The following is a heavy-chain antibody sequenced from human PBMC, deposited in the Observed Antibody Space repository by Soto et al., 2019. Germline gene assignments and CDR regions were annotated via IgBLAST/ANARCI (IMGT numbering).Heavy chain of an antibody. V-gene: IGHV3-48*01. Sequence: PGGSLRLSCAASGFTFSSYSMNWVRQAPGKGLEWVSYISSSSSTIYYADSVKGRFTISRDNAKNSLYLQMNSLRAEDTAVYYCAKDLDYGSGPDQFDYWGQGTLVTVSS. CDR2: ISSSSSTI. J-gene: IGHJ4*02. CDR1: GFTFSSYS. CDR3: AKDLDYGSGPDQFDY. D-gene: IGHD3-10*01.